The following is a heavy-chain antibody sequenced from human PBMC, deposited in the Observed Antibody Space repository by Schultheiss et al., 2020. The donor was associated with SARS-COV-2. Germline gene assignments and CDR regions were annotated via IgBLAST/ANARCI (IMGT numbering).Heavy chain of an antibody. V-gene: IGHV4-59*02. D-gene: IGHD2-21*01. CDR2: IYYTGNT. CDR1: AGSVSTHY. J-gene: IGHJ4*02. CDR3: ARDRGDSRPYYFDY. Sequence: SQTLSLTCSVSAGSVSTHYWSWIRQPPGKGLEWIGHIYYTGNTNQNPSLKSRVTISLDTSKNQFSLNVSSVTAADTAVYYSARDRGDSRPYYFDYWGQGTLVTVSS.